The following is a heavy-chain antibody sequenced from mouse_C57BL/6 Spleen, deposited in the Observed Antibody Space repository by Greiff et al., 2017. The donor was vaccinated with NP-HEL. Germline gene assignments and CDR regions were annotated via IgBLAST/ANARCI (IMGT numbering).Heavy chain of an antibody. V-gene: IGHV14-4*01. CDR2: IDPENGDT. CDR1: GFNIKDDY. CDR3: TTTYGYGAY. D-gene: IGHD1-2*01. J-gene: IGHJ2*01. Sequence: EVQLQQSGAELVRPGASVKLSCTASGFNIKDDYMHWVKQRPEQGLEWIGWIDPENGDTEYASKFQGKATITADTSSNTAYLQLSSLTSEDTAVYYWTTTYGYGAYWGQGTTLTVSS.